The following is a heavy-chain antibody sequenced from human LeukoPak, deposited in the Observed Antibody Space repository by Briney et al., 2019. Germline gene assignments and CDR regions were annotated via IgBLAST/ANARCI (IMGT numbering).Heavy chain of an antibody. CDR2: IDHSGNT. CDR1: GYSINSGYC. D-gene: IGHD3-22*01. Sequence: PSETLSLTCAVSGYSINSGYCWGWIRQPPGKGLEWIGGIDHSGNTHYNPSLKNRVTISVDTSKNEFSLKLSSVTAADTAVYSCARDTYYYDSSGYYYFDSWGRGTLVTVSS. J-gene: IGHJ4*02. CDR3: ARDTYYYDSSGYYYFDS. V-gene: IGHV4-38-2*02.